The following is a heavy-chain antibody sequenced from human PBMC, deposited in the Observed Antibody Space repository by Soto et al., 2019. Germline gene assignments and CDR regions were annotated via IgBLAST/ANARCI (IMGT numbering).Heavy chain of an antibody. CDR1: GFTFSDHY. CDR2: SKNKADSYTT. V-gene: IGHV3-72*01. CDR3: TVWGSGNDFGAA. J-gene: IGHJ4*02. D-gene: IGHD3-10*01. Sequence: EVPLVESGGGLVQPGGSLRLSCAASGFTFSDHYMDWVRQAPGKGLEWVGRSKNKADSYTTEYAASVKGRFTISRDGSKNSLFLQMNSLKPEDTAVYYCTVWGSGNDFGAAWGQGILVTVSS.